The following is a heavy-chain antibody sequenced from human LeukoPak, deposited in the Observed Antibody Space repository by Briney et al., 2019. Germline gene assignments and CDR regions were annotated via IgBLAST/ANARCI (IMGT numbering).Heavy chain of an antibody. V-gene: IGHV3-7*01. D-gene: IGHD4-23*01. CDR3: ARDRGYSTFDN. CDR2: MKEDGGEI. CDR1: EFPFSNYW. J-gene: IGHJ5*02. Sequence: GGSLRLSCAASEFPFSNYWMSWVRQAPGKGLEWVANMKEDGGEINYVDSVKGRFTISRDNAKNSLYLHMNSLRVEDTAVYYCARDRGYSTFDNWGQGTLVTVSS.